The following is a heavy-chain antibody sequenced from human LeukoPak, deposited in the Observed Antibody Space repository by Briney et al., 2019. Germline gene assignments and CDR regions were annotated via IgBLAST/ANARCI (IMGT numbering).Heavy chain of an antibody. J-gene: IGHJ4*02. Sequence: SETLSLTCAVYGGSFSGYYWSWIRQPTGKGLEWIGEINQSGGTDYNPSLKSRVTLSVDTSQNHFSLKLRYVTAADTAVYYCARGRYSGAADWGQGTLVTVSS. V-gene: IGHV4-34*01. CDR3: ARGRYSGAAD. CDR1: GGSFSGYY. D-gene: IGHD6-25*01. CDR2: INQSGGT.